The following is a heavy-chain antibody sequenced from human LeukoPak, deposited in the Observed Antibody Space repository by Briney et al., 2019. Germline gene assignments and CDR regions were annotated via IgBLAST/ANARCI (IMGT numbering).Heavy chain of an antibody. D-gene: IGHD3-10*01. CDR3: AKYYGSGSYYNVQRYFDY. J-gene: IGHJ4*02. Sequence: GGSLRLSCAASGFTFSSYAMSWVRQAPGKGLEWVSAISGSGGSTYYADSVKGRFTISRDNSKNTLYLQMNSPRAEDTAVYYCAKYYGSGSYYNVQRYFDYWGQGTLVTVSS. CDR2: ISGSGGST. CDR1: GFTFSSYA. V-gene: IGHV3-23*01.